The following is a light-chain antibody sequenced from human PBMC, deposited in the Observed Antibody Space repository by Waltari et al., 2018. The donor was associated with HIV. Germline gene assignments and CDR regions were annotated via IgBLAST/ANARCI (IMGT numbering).Light chain of an antibody. CDR3: YCPPDNNLGI. CDR2: KDT. CDR1: VLTAKF. Sequence: YELTQPSSVSVSPGQTARITCSGDVLTAKFARWFQQKAGQAPGLVIYKDTERPPGIPERFSGSTSGTTITLTSRGAQVEDEADYYCYCPPDNNLGIFGGGTRLTVL. J-gene: IGLJ2*01. V-gene: IGLV3-27*01.